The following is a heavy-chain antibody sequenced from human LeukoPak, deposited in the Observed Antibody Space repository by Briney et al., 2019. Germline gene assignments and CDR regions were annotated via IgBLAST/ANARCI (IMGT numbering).Heavy chain of an antibody. J-gene: IGHJ6*02. V-gene: IGHV4-34*01. CDR1: GGSFSGYY. CDR2: INHSGST. D-gene: IGHD3-22*01. CDR3: ARGGPYYYDSSGYPYYYYGMDV. Sequence: PSETLSLTCAVYGGSFSGYYWSWIRQPPGKGLEWSGEINHSGSTNYNPSLKSRVTISADTSKNQFSLKLSSVTAADTAVYYCARGGPYYYDSSGYPYYYYGMDVWGQGTTVTVSS.